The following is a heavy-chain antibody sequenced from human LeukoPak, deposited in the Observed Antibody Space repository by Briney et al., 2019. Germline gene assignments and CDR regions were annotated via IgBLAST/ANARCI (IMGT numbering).Heavy chain of an antibody. CDR1: GGTFSNYA. Sequence: GASVTVSFKASGGTFSNYAISWVRQAPGQGRECMGSIIPIFGIANYAQKFPGRVTITAHKSTSTAYMELSSVRSEDTAVYYCARDYSGSYDYWGQGTLVTVSS. CDR2: IIPIFGIA. D-gene: IGHD1-26*01. CDR3: ARDYSGSYDY. J-gene: IGHJ4*02. V-gene: IGHV1-69*04.